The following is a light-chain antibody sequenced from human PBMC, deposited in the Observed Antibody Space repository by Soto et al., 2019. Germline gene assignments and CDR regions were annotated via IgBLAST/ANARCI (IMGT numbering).Light chain of an antibody. CDR3: QQYGSSPPRT. CDR2: GAS. J-gene: IGKJ1*01. Sequence: EIVLTQSPGLLSLSPGERATLSCRASQSVSNDFLAWYQQKPGQAPRLLIYGASTRATDVPDRFSGSGSGADFTLSISRLEPEDFAVYYWQQYGSSPPRTFGQGTKVEMK. V-gene: IGKV3-20*01. CDR1: QSVSNDF.